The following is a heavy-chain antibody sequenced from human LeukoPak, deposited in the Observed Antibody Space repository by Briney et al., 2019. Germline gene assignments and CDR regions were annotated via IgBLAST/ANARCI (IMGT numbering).Heavy chain of an antibody. J-gene: IGHJ5*02. CDR2: IYYSGST. V-gene: IGHV4-59*01. Sequence: RPSETLSLTCTVSGGSISSYYWSWIRQPPGKGLEWIGYIYYSGSTNYNPSLKSRVTISVDTSKNQFSLKLSSVTAADTAVYYCARDRFDCSGGSCYRWFDPWGQGTLVTVSS. CDR1: GGSISSYY. CDR3: ARDRFDCSGGSCYRWFDP. D-gene: IGHD2-15*01.